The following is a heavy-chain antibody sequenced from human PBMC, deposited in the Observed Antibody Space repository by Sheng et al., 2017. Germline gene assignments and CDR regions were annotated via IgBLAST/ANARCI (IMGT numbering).Heavy chain of an antibody. CDR1: GFTFSSYS. CDR2: ISSSSSTI. CDR3: ASEFYGSADY. J-gene: IGHJ4*02. V-gene: IGHV3-48*01. Sequence: EVQLVESGGGLVQPGGSLRLSCAASGFTFSSYSMNWVRQAPGKGLEWVSYISSSSSTIYYADSVKGRFTISRDNAKNSLYLQMNSLRAEDTAVYYCASEFYGSADYWGQGTLVTVSS. D-gene: IGHD3-10*01.